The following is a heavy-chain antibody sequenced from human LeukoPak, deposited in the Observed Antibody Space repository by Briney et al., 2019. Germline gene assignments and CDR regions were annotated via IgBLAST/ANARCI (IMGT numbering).Heavy chain of an antibody. CDR1: GFTFSSYS. Sequence: GGSLRLSCAASGFTFSSYSMNWVRQAPGKGLEWVSSISSSSSYIYYADSVKGRFTTSRDNAKNSLFLHMNSLSADDTAIYYCATYFDYFFMDVWGKGTTVTIS. V-gene: IGHV3-21*01. J-gene: IGHJ6*03. CDR3: ATYFDYFFMDV. CDR2: ISSSSSYI.